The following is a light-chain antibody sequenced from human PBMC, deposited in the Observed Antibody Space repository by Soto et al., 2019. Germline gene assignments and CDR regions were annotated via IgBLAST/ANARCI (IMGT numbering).Light chain of an antibody. J-gene: IGKJ2*01. CDR1: QSMSSY. V-gene: IGKV1-39*01. CDR2: AAS. Sequence: DLQMTQSPSPLSASVGDRVSITCRASQSMSSYLNWYQQRPGKAPKLLIYAASSLQSGVPSRFSGSGSGTDFTLTISSLQPEDFATYYCQQSYSTPYTFGQGTKLEIK. CDR3: QQSYSTPYT.